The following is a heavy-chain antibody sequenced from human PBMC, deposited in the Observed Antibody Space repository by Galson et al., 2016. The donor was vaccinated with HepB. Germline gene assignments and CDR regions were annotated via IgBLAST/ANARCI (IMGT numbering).Heavy chain of an antibody. CDR3: ARDRVGDRDAFDI. CDR1: GYTFIYCA. J-gene: IGHJ3*02. CDR2: INTNTGNP. Sequence: SVKVSCKASGYTFIYCAINWVRQAPGQGLEWMGWINTNTGNPTYAQDFTGRFVFSLDTSVSTAYLQISSLKAEDTAVYYCARDRVGDRDAFDIWGQGTMVTVSS. V-gene: IGHV7-4-1*02. D-gene: IGHD3-10*01.